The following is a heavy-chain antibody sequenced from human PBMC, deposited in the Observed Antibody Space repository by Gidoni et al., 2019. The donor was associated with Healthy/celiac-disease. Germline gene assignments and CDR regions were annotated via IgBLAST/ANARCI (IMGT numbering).Heavy chain of an antibody. CDR2: IYYSGST. J-gene: IGHJ5*02. D-gene: IGHD2-2*01. Sequence: LQLQESGPGLVKPSEPLSLTCTVSGGSISSSSYYWGWIRQPPGKGLEWIGSIYYSGSTYYNPSLKSRVTISVDTSKNQFSLKLSSVTAADTAVYYCARGGYCSSTSCPQPNWFDPWGQGTLVTVSS. V-gene: IGHV4-39*07. CDR1: GGSISSSSYY. CDR3: ARGGYCSSTSCPQPNWFDP.